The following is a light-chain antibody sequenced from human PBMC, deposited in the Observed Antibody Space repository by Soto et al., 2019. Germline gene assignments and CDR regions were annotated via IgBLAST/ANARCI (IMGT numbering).Light chain of an antibody. CDR2: DAS. J-gene: IGKJ1*01. Sequence: DIQMTHSPSTLSASVGDRVTITCRSSQSISSWLAWYQQKPGKAPKLLIYDASSLESGVPSRFSGSGSGTEFTLTISSLQPDDFATYYCQQYSSYLTFGQGTKVDI. V-gene: IGKV1-5*01. CDR1: QSISSW. CDR3: QQYSSYLT.